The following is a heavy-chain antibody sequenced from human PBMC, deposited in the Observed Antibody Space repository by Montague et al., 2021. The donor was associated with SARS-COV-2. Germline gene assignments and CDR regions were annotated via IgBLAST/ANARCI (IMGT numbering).Heavy chain of an antibody. V-gene: IGHV4-39*07. CDR2: IYYSGST. CDR3: ARVGRQQLVRLYGMDV. Sequence: SETLSLTCTVSSGSISSSSYYWGWIRQPPGKGLEWIGSIYYSGSTYYNPSLKSRVTISVDTSKNQFSLKLSSVTAADTAVYYCARVGRQQLVRLYGMDVWGQGTTVTVSS. D-gene: IGHD6-13*01. J-gene: IGHJ6*02. CDR1: SGSISSSSYY.